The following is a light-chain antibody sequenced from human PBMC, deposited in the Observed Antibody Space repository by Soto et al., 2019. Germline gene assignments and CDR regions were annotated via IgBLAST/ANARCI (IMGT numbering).Light chain of an antibody. CDR1: QSVSSGY. Sequence: DIVLTQSPGTLYLSPGERATLSCRASQSVSSGYLAWYQQRPGQAPRLLIYGASTRATGIPARFSGSGSGTEFTLTISSLQSEDFAVYYCQHSTTFGPGTRVEIK. J-gene: IGKJ1*01. V-gene: IGKV3-20*01. CDR2: GAS. CDR3: QHSTT.